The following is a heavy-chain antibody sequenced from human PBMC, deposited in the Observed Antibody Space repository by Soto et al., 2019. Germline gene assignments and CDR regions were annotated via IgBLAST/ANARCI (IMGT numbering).Heavy chain of an antibody. V-gene: IGHV6-1*01. D-gene: IGHD6-13*01. CDR3: ASHPRLIPAAGPDWFDP. Sequence: QIQLHQSGPGLVKPSQTLSLTCAISGDSVSSNSAAWNWIRQSPSRGLEWLGRTYYISKWYNEYALSVKGRITFTSDTSKNQFSLQLDSVTPEDTAVYYCASHPRLIPAAGPDWFDPWGQGTLVTVSS. CDR1: GDSVSSNSAA. J-gene: IGHJ5*02. CDR2: TYYISKWYN.